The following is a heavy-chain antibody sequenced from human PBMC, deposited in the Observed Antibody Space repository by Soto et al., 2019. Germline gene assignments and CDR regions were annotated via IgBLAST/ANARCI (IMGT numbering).Heavy chain of an antibody. V-gene: IGHV4-59*01. Sequence: PPETLSLTCTVSGGSISSYYWSWIRQPPGTGLEWIGYIYYSGSTNYNPSLKSRVTISVDTSKNQFSLKLSSVTAADTAVYYCARGSTYYDFWSGYPFDYWGQGTLVTVSS. CDR1: GGSISSYY. D-gene: IGHD3-3*01. CDR2: IYYSGST. J-gene: IGHJ4*02. CDR3: ARGSTYYDFWSGYPFDY.